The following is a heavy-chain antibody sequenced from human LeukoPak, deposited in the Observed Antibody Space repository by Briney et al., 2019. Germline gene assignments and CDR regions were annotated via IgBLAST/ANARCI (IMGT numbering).Heavy chain of an antibody. D-gene: IGHD5-18*01. Sequence: PSETLSLTYTVSGGSISSSSYYWGWIRQPPGKGLEWIGSIYYSGSTYYNPSLKSRVTISVDTSKNQFSLKLSSVTAADTAVYYCARDRDTAMVWGVQYGMDVWGQGTMVTVSS. CDR3: ARDRDTAMVWGVQYGMDV. V-gene: IGHV4-39*07. J-gene: IGHJ6*02. CDR1: GGSISSSSYY. CDR2: IYYSGST.